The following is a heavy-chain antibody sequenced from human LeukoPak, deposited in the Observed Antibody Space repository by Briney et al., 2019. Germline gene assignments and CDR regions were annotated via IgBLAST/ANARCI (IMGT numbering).Heavy chain of an antibody. V-gene: IGHV1-69*13. CDR2: IIPIFGTA. CDR1: GGTYSSYA. J-gene: IGHJ4*02. Sequence: ASVKVSCKASGGTYSSYAISWVRQAPGQGLEWMGGIIPIFGTANYAQKFQGRVTITADESTSTAYMELSSLRSEDTAVYYCARGLGIPYCFDYWGQGTLVTVSS. D-gene: IGHD7-27*01. CDR3: ARGLGIPYCFDY.